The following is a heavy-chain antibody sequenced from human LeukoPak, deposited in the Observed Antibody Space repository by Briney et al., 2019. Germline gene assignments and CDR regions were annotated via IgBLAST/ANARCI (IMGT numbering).Heavy chain of an antibody. D-gene: IGHD3-22*01. CDR3: ARWGNYYDSSGPRFI. J-gene: IGHJ3*02. Sequence: SETLSLTCTVSGGSISSSSYYWGWIRQPPGKGLEWIGSIYYSGSTYYNPSLKSRVTISVDTSKNQFSLKLSSVTAADTAVYYCARWGNYYDSSGPRFIWGQGTMVTVSS. CDR1: GGSISSSSYY. V-gene: IGHV4-39*07. CDR2: IYYSGST.